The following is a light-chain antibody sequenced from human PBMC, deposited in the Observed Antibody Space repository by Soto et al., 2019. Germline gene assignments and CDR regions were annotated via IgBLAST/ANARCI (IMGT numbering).Light chain of an antibody. J-gene: IGKJ1*01. CDR2: GAS. CDR1: QTVNNN. V-gene: IGKV3-15*01. Sequence: VMTQAPATLSVSPGEGATLSCRASQTVNNNVAWYQLKDGQVPRLLIYGASTRATDIPARFSGSGSGTEFTLTISSVQAENCAVYCCQQYNTWPPWKFGQGTKVDIK. CDR3: QQYNTWPPWK.